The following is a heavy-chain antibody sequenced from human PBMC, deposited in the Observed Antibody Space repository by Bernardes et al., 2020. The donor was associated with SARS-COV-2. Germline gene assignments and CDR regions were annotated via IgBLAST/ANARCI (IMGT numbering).Heavy chain of an antibody. Sequence: ASVKVSCKASGYTFASYDINWVRQDTGQGLEWMGWMNPNSGNTGYAQKFQGRVTMTRNTSISPAYMELSSLRSEDTAVYYCARELGDYYYYGMDVWGQGTTVTVSS. CDR3: ARELGDYYYYGMDV. D-gene: IGHD2-21*01. CDR2: MNPNSGNT. J-gene: IGHJ6*02. CDR1: GYTFASYD. V-gene: IGHV1-8*01.